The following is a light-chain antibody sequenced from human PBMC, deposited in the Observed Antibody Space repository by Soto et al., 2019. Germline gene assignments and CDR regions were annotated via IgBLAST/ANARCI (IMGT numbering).Light chain of an antibody. CDR3: TSYTSSSTYV. V-gene: IGLV2-14*01. J-gene: IGLJ1*01. CDR2: DVT. CDR1: SSDVGGYDY. Sequence: QSVLAQPASVSGSPGQSITVSCTGTSSDVGGYDYVSWYQQHPGNAPKLLISDVTNRPSGVSNRFSGSKSGNTASLTISGLQTEDEADYYCTSYTSSSTYVFGTGTKVTVL.